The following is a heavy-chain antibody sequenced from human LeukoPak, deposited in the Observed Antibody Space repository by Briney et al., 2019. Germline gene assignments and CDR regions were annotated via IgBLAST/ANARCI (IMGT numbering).Heavy chain of an antibody. J-gene: IGHJ5*02. V-gene: IGHV1-18*01. Sequence: GASVKVSCKASGYTFTSYGISWVRQAPGQGLEWMGWINAYNGNTNYAQKLQDRVTMTTDTSTSTAYMELRSLRSDDSAVYYCARDYSGDCSSTSCYTGNWFDPWGQGTLVTVSS. CDR3: ARDYSGDCSSTSCYTGNWFDP. D-gene: IGHD2-2*02. CDR1: GYTFTSYG. CDR2: INAYNGNT.